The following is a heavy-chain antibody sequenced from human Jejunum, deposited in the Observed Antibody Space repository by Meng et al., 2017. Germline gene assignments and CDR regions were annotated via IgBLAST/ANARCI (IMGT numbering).Heavy chain of an antibody. CDR3: VRGHFDKYFDS. D-gene: IGHD3-22*01. J-gene: IGHJ4*02. CDR1: GGSVNSGSYY. V-gene: IGHV4-61*01. Sequence: QVQLQESGPGLVRPSDTLSLPCTISGGSVNSGSYYWSWIRQPPGKGLEWIGYMYFSGSTNYNASLKSRVTISVDTSKKQFSLKLTSVTAADTAVYYCVRGHFDKYFDSWGQGTLVTVSS. CDR2: MYFSGST.